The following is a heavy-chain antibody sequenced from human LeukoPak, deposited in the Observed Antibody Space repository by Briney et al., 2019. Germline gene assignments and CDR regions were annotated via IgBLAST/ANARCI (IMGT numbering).Heavy chain of an antibody. D-gene: IGHD2-8*01. CDR3: ARDPSGCTNGVCHYYYYMDV. J-gene: IGHJ6*03. V-gene: IGHV3-21*01. Sequence: KTGGSLRLACAASGFTFSSYAMNWVCQAPGKGLEWVSSISSGSSYIYYADSVKGRFTISRDNAKNSLYLQMNSLRAEDTAVYYCARDPSGCTNGVCHYYYYMDVWGKGTTVTVSS. CDR1: GFTFSSYA. CDR2: ISSGSSYI.